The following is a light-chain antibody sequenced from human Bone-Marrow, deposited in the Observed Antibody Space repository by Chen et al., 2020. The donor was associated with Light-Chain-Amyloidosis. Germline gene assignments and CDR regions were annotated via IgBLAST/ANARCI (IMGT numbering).Light chain of an antibody. CDR3: QVWDRSSDRPV. Sequence: SYVLTQPSSVSVAPGQTATIACGGNNIGSTSVHWYQQTPGQAPLLGVYDDSDRPSGIPERLSGASSGNTATLTISRVEAGDEAYYYCQVWDRSSDRPVFGGGTKLTVL. CDR1: NIGSTS. V-gene: IGLV3-21*02. CDR2: DDS. J-gene: IGLJ3*02.